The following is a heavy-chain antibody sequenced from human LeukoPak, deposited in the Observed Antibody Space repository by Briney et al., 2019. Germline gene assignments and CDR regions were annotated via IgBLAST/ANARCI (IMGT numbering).Heavy chain of an antibody. Sequence: GGSLRLSCAAFGFTFSNYAMSWVRQAPGRGLEWISGITGSGGNTYYADSVKGRFTISRDNSKNTLYLQMNSLRAEDTAVYYCARELRAFDYWGQGTLVTVSS. CDR3: ARELRAFDY. CDR1: GFTFSNYA. CDR2: ITGSGGNT. V-gene: IGHV3-23*01. J-gene: IGHJ4*02.